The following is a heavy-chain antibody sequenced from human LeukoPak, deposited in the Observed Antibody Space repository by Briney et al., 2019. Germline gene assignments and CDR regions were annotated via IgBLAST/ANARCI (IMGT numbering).Heavy chain of an antibody. CDR3: ARRPSHSSSWYIDY. D-gene: IGHD6-13*01. CDR2: INHSGST. V-gene: IGHV4-34*01. J-gene: IGHJ4*02. Sequence: PSETLSLTCAVYGGSFSGYYWSWIRQPPGKGLEWIGEINHSGSTNYNPSLKSRVTISVDTSKNQFCLKLSSVTAADTAVYYCARRPSHSSSWYIDYWGQGTLVTVSS. CDR1: GGSFSGYY.